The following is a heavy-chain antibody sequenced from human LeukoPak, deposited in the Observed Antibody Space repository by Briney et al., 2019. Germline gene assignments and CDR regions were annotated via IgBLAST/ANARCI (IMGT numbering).Heavy chain of an antibody. D-gene: IGHD3-9*01. V-gene: IGHV1-69*06. CDR3: ARGMEYYDILTSRADYYYYMDV. Sequence: GASVKVSCKASGGTFSSYAISWVRLAPGQGHEWMGGIIPIFGTANYAQKFQGRVTITADKSTSTAYMELSSLRSEDTAVYYCARGMEYYDILTSRADYYYYMDVWGKGTTVTVSS. CDR2: IIPIFGTA. J-gene: IGHJ6*03. CDR1: GGTFSSYA.